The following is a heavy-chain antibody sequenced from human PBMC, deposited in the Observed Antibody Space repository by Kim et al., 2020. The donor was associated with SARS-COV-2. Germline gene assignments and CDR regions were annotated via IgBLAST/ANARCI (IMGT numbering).Heavy chain of an antibody. CDR3: ARRVGELGYSSSPGAFDY. V-gene: IGHV4-39*01. J-gene: IGHJ4*02. Sequence: SETLSLTCTVSGGSISSSSYYWGWIRQPPGKGLEWIGSIYYSGSTYYNPSLKSRVTISVDTSKNQFSLKLSSVTAADTAVYYCARRVGELGYSSSPGAFDYWGQGTLVTVSS. CDR2: IYYSGST. D-gene: IGHD6-13*01. CDR1: GGSISSSSYY.